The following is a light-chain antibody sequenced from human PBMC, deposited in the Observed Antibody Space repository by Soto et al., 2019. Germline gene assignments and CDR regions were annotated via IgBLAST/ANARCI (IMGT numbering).Light chain of an antibody. CDR1: QSVSNNY. V-gene: IGKV3-20*01. J-gene: IGKJ1*01. CDR3: QQYGRSGT. CDR2: GAS. Sequence: EIVLKQSQGTLSLSPGESSTLSRRASQSVSNNYLAWYQQKPGQANRLLIYGASNRATGIPDRFSGSGSGTDFTITISRLEPEDFAGYYCQQYGRSGTFGQGTKV.